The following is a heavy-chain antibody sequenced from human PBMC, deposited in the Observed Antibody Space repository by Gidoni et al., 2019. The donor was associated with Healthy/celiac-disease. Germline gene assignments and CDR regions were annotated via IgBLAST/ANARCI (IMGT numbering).Heavy chain of an antibody. CDR1: GFTFSSDA. V-gene: IGHV3-30-3*01. J-gene: IGHJ3*02. D-gene: IGHD3-10*01. CDR2: ISYDGSNK. Sequence: QVQLVESGGGVVQPGRSLRLSCAASGFTFSSDAMHWVRQAPGKGLEWVAVISYDGSNKYYADSVKGRFTISRDNSKNTLYLQMNSLRAEDTAVYYCARPLSSGSYRVGAFDIWGQGTMVTVSS. CDR3: ARPLSSGSYRVGAFDI.